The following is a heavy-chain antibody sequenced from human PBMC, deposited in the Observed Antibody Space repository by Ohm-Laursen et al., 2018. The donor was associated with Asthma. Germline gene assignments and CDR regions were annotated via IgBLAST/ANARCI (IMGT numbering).Heavy chain of an antibody. J-gene: IGHJ1*01. CDR3: ARIGPEWELPGREYSLIH. D-gene: IGHD1-26*01. CDR1: GLAFSTYF. Sequence: SLRLSCAASGLAFSTYFMSWVRQAPGKGLEWVSTISATGGSTYYADSVKGRFIISRDNAKNSLYLQMDSLRAEDTALYYCARIGPEWELPGREYSLIHWGQGTLVTVSS. V-gene: IGHV3-23*01. CDR2: ISATGGST.